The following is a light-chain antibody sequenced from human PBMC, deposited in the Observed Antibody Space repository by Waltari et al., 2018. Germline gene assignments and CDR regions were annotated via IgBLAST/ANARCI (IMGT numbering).Light chain of an antibody. CDR3: QQYNSYPWT. CDR1: QRINNW. CDR2: KGS. V-gene: IGKV1-5*03. Sequence: DIQMTQSPSTLSAPVTYRVTITCRASQRINNWLAWYQQKSGKAPKLLIYKGSYLASGVPSRFSGSGSGTEFTLTINSLQPGDIATYYCQQYNSYPWTFGQGTKVEIE. J-gene: IGKJ1*01.